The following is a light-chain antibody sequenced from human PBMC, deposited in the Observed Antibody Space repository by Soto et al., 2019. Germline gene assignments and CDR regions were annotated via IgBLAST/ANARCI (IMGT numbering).Light chain of an antibody. V-gene: IGKV1-5*03. CDR1: QSISSW. J-gene: IGKJ3*01. Sequence: DIQMTQSPSTLSASVGDRVTITCRASQSISSWLAWYQQKPGKAPKLLIYKASSLESGVPSRFSGSGSGTEFHLTISSLQPDDFASYYCQQYNSYPFTFGPGTKVDIK. CDR2: KAS. CDR3: QQYNSYPFT.